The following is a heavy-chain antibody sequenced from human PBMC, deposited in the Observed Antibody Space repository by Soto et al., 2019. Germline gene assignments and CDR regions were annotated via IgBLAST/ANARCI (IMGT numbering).Heavy chain of an antibody. CDR3: ARRSSVSYFDY. D-gene: IGHD6-19*01. V-gene: IGHV3-23*01. CDR2: ISGSGGST. Sequence: EVQLLESGGGLVQPGGSLRLSCAASGFTFSSYAMNWVRQAPGKGLEWVSVISGSGGSTYYADSVKGRFTISGDNANNTLYLQMNSVRADDTDGYCCARRSSVSYFDYWGQGALVTASS. J-gene: IGHJ4*02. CDR1: GFTFSSYA.